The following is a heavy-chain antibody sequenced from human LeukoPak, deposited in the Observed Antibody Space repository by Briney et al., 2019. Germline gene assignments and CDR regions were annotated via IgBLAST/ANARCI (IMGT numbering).Heavy chain of an antibody. Sequence: GGSLRLSCAASGFTVRNNYMSWVRQAPGKGLEWVSVIYSGGSTYYADSVKGRFTISRDNSKNTLYLQMNSLRAEDTAVYFCATGERMVRGDGVDFWGQGTLVTVSS. D-gene: IGHD3-10*01. V-gene: IGHV3-66*01. CDR3: ATGERMVRGDGVDF. CDR1: GFTVRNNY. J-gene: IGHJ4*02. CDR2: IYSGGST.